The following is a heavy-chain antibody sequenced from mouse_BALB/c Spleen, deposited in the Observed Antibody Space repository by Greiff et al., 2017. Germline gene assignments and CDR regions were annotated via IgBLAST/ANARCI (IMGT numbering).Heavy chain of an antibody. J-gene: IGHJ2*01. Sequence: VQLQQSGAELAKPGASVKMSCKASGYTFTSYWMHWVKQRPGQGLEWIGYINPSTGYTEYNQKFKDKATLTADKSSSTAYMQLSSLTSEDSAVYYCARYYYGSPCDYWGQGTTLTVSS. CDR3: ARYYYGSPCDY. CDR1: GYTFTSYW. D-gene: IGHD1-1*01. CDR2: INPSTGYT. V-gene: IGHV1-7*01.